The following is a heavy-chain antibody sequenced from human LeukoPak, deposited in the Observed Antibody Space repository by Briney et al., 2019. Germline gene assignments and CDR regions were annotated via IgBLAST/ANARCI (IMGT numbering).Heavy chain of an antibody. J-gene: IGHJ4*02. CDR1: GGSISSSSYY. CDR3: ARLGMFDY. CDR2: IYYSGST. V-gene: IGHV4-39*01. Sequence: SETLSLTCTVSGGSISSSSYYWGWIRQPPGKGLEWIGSIYYSGSTYYNPSLKSRVTISVDTSKNQFSLKLSSVTAADTAVYYCARLGMFDYWGQGTLVTVSS.